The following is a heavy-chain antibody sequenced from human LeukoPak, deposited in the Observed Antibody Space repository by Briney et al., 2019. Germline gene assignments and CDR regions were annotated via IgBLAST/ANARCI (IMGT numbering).Heavy chain of an antibody. D-gene: IGHD3-3*02. CDR2: IYYSGST. J-gene: IGHJ4*02. V-gene: IGHV4-39*01. CDR1: GGSISSSSYY. Sequence: SETLSLTCTVSGGSISSSSYYWGWIRQPPGKGLEWIGSIYYSGSTYYNPSLKGRVTISVDTSKNQFSLKLSSVTAADTAVYYCARARQGSIYYFDFWGQGTLVTVSS. CDR3: ARARQGSIYYFDF.